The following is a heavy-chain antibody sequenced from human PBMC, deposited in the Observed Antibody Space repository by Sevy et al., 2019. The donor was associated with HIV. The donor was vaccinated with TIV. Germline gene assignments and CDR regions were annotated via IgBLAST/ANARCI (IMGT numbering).Heavy chain of an antibody. CDR2: IYSGGST. Sequence: GGSLRLSCAASGFTVSSNYMSWVRQAPGKGLEWVSVIYSGGSTYYADSVKGRFTISRDNSKNTLYLQMNSLRAEDTAVYYCGRGLTYYYDSSGYFWSFAFDIWGQGTMVTVSS. CDR3: GRGLTYYYDSSGYFWSFAFDI. V-gene: IGHV3-53*01. J-gene: IGHJ3*02. D-gene: IGHD3-22*01. CDR1: GFTVSSNY.